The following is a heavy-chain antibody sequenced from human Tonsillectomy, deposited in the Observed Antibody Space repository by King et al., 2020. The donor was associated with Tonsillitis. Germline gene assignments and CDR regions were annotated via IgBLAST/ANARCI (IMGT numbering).Heavy chain of an antibody. J-gene: IGHJ4*02. CDR2: MYYSGAI. CDR1: GASITSSDHY. CDR3: ARSVTGSFDY. Sequence: QLQESGPGVVKPSETLSLTCTVSGASITSSDHYWAWIRQPPGKGLEWIGCMYYSGAIFYNPSLKSRITLSGGTSENRFSLQLSSLTAADTAVYFCARSVTGSFDYWGQGALVTVSS. D-gene: IGHD1-26*01. V-gene: IGHV4-39*01.